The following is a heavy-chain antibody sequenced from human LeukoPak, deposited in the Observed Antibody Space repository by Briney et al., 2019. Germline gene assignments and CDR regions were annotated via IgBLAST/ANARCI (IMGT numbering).Heavy chain of an antibody. V-gene: IGHV3-23*01. Sequence: GGSLRLSCVASGFIFSNYAMTWVRQAPGKGLEWVSVIGGSGGSTYYADSVKGRFTISRDNSKNTLYLQMNSLRAEDTAIYFCAKERSILVLTSFDYWGQGTLVTVSS. J-gene: IGHJ4*02. D-gene: IGHD3-22*01. CDR3: AKERSILVLTSFDY. CDR2: IGGSGGST. CDR1: GFIFSNYA.